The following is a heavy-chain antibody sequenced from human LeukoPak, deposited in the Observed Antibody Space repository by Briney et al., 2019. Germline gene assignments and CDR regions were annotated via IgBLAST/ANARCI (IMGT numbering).Heavy chain of an antibody. CDR3: ARAYSGYDFFDY. CDR1: GGTFSRYA. J-gene: IGHJ4*02. CDR2: INPIFGTA. D-gene: IGHD5-12*01. Sequence: GASVKVSCKASGGTFSRYAISWVRQAPGQGLEWMGGINPIFGTANYAQKFQGRVTITADESTSTAYMEVSSLRSEDTAVYYCARAYSGYDFFDYWGQGILVTVSS. V-gene: IGHV1-69*13.